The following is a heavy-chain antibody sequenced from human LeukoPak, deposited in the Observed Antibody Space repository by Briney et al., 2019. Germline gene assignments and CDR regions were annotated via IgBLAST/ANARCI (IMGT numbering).Heavy chain of an antibody. J-gene: IGHJ4*02. Sequence: GGSLRLSCVASGFIFSNYAMNWVRQAPGRGLEWVSGISGSGVTTYYADSVKGRFTISRDNAKNSLSLQMNSLRAEDTAVYYCARRPSSSYPCFDYWGQGTLVTVSS. CDR2: ISGSGVTT. V-gene: IGHV3-23*01. CDR1: GFIFSNYA. CDR3: ARRPSSSYPCFDY. D-gene: IGHD6-6*01.